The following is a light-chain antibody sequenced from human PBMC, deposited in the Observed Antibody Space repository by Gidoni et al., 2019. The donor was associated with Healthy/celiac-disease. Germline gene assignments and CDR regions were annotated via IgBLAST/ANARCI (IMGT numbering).Light chain of an antibody. J-gene: IGKJ4*01. CDR1: QSVSSN. CDR2: GAS. V-gene: IGKV3-15*01. CDR3: QQYNNLPST. Sequence: EIVMTQSPATLSVSPGERATLSCTASQSVSSNLTWYQQKPGQAPRLLIYGASTRATGIPARFSGSGSGTEFTLTISSLQSEDFAVYYCQQYNNLPSTFGGGTKVEIK.